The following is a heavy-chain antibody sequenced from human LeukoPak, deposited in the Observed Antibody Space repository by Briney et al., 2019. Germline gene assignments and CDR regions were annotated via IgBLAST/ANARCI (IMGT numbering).Heavy chain of an antibody. CDR3: ARDVLNIVVVVAATGVMDY. Sequence: PGRSLRLSCAASGFTFSSYAMHWVRQAPGKGLEWVAVISYDGSNKYYADSVKGRFTIPRDNSKNTLYLQMNSLRAEDTAVYYCARDVLNIVVVVAATGVMDYWGQGTLVTVSS. D-gene: IGHD2-15*01. CDR1: GFTFSSYA. V-gene: IGHV3-30*04. J-gene: IGHJ4*02. CDR2: ISYDGSNK.